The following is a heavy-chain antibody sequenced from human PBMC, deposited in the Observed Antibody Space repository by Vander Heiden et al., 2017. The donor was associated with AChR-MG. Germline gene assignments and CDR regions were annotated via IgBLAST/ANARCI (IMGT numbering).Heavy chain of an antibody. V-gene: IGHV1-69*01. CDR3: ARDRDYYEFIS. J-gene: IGHJ5*02. CDR1: GGTFSSDA. CDR2: IIPIFGTA. D-gene: IGHD3-22*01. Sequence: QVQLVQSGAEVKKPGSSVKVSCKASGGTFSSDAISWVRKAPGQGLEWMGVIIPIFGTANYAHKFQGRFTITSDESTSTAYMELSSLRSEDTAVYYCARDRDYYEFISWGQGTLVTVSS.